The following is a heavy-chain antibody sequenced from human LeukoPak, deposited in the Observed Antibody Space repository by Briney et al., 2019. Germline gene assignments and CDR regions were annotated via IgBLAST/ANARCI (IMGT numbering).Heavy chain of an antibody. CDR2: IYTSGST. D-gene: IGHD2-2*01. J-gene: IGHJ3*02. V-gene: IGHV4-39*07. CDR1: GGSIRSSSYS. Sequence: PSETLSLTCTFSGGSIRSSSYSWGWIRQPPGKGLEWIGRIYTSGSTNYNPSLKSRVTISVDTSKNQFSLKLSSVTAADTAVYYCARETIVVVPAHAFDIWGQGTMVTVSS. CDR3: ARETIVVVPAHAFDI.